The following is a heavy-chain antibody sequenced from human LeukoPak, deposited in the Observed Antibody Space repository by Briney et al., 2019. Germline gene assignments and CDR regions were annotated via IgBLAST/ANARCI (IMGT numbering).Heavy chain of an antibody. V-gene: IGHV3-48*02. CDR2: IGSSSSPI. Sequence: GGSLRLSCAASGLTVSSYSMNWVRQAPGKGLEWVSFIGSSSSPIYYADSVKGRFTVSRDNAKNSLYLHLNSLRDEDTAVYYCARDPRPYSGSGLHFDIWGQGTLVTVSS. J-gene: IGHJ3*02. CDR1: GLTVSSYS. CDR3: ARDPRPYSGSGLHFDI. D-gene: IGHD1-26*01.